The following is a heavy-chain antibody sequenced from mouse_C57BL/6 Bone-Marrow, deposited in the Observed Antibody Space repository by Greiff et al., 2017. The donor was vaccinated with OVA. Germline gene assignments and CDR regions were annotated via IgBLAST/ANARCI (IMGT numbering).Heavy chain of an antibody. CDR1: GYTFTDYE. Sequence: VHLVESGAELVRPGASVTLSCKASGYTFTDYEMHWVKQTPVHGLEWIGAIDPETGGTAYNQKFKGKAILTADKSSSTAYMELRSLTSEDSAVYYCTRYGHFDYWGQGTTLTVSS. CDR3: TRYGHFDY. J-gene: IGHJ2*01. D-gene: IGHD1-2*01. V-gene: IGHV1-15*01. CDR2: IDPETGGT.